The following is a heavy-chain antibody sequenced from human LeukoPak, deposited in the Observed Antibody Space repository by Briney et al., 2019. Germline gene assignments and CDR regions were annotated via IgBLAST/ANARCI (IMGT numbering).Heavy chain of an antibody. D-gene: IGHD3-3*02. CDR1: GFTFSNYA. Sequence: GGSLRLSCAASGFTFSNYAIGWVRQAPGKGLEWVSTISGGGSDTYYPSSVKGRFTISRDNSKDTLYLQMNSLRAEDTAVYYCAKDHFPWGQGTMVTVSS. J-gene: IGHJ3*01. CDR3: AKDHFP. V-gene: IGHV3-23*01. CDR2: ISGGGSDT.